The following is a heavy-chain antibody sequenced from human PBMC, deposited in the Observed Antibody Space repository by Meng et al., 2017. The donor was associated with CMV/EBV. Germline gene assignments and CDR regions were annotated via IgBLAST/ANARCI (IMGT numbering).Heavy chain of an antibody. CDR3: ARDDIVVPPGFDY. V-gene: IGHV3-74*01. J-gene: IGHJ4*02. Sequence: AASGFTFSSYWMHCVRQAPGKGLVWVSRINSDGSSTSYADSVKGRFTISRDNAKNTLYLQMNSLRAEDTAVYYCARDDIVVPPGFDYWGQGTLVTVSS. D-gene: IGHD2-2*01. CDR1: GFTFSSYW. CDR2: INSDGSST.